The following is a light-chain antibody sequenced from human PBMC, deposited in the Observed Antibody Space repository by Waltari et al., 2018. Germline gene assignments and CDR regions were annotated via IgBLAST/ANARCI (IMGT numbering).Light chain of an antibody. V-gene: IGLV2-14*03. Sequence: QSALTQPASVSASPGQSIPISCTGGGTDVGRYNFVSWYQKHPGKAPKLMIYDVITRPSGVSNRFSGSKSGNTASLTISGLQPEDEADYYCSSYTTSSTLVFGGGTKVTVL. CDR3: SSYTTSSTLV. CDR2: DVI. CDR1: GTDVGRYNF. J-gene: IGLJ2*01.